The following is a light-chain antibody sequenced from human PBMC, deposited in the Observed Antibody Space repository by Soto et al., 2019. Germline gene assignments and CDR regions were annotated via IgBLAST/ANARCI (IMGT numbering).Light chain of an antibody. J-gene: IGLJ1*01. CDR1: SXNIGAGYD. Sequence: QSVLTQPPSVSGAPGQRVTISCTGSSXNIGAGYDVHWYQQLPGTAPKLLIYGNSNRPSGVPDRFSGSKSGTSASLAITGLQAEDEADYYCQSYESSLSGWVFGTGTKVTVL. CDR3: QSYESSLSGWV. CDR2: GNS. V-gene: IGLV1-40*01.